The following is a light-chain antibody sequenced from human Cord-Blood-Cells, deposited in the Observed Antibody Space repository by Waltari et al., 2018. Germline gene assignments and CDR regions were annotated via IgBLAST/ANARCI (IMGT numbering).Light chain of an antibody. CDR1: QSLLHSNGYNY. Sequence: DIVMTQSPLSLPVTPGEPASISCRSSQSLLHSNGYNYLDWYQQKPGQSPQLLISLGSNRASGVPDRFSGSGSGTDFTLKISRVEAEDVGVYYCMQALQTPFTFGPGTKVDIK. CDR2: LGS. J-gene: IGKJ3*01. V-gene: IGKV2-28*01. CDR3: MQALQTPFT.